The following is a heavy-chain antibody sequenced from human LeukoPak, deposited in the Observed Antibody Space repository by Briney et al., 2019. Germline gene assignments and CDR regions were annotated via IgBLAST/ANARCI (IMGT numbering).Heavy chain of an antibody. D-gene: IGHD2-2*02. J-gene: IGHJ4*02. CDR1: GGTFSSYA. CDR3: ARDNFPLGYCSSTSCYIDY. V-gene: IGHV1-69*13. CDR2: IIPIFGTA. Sequence: ASVKVSCKASGGTFSSYAISWVRQAPGQGLEWMGGIIPIFGTANYAQKFQGRVTITADESTSTAYMEPSSLRSEDTAVYYCARDNFPLGYCSSTSCYIDYWGQGTLVTVSS.